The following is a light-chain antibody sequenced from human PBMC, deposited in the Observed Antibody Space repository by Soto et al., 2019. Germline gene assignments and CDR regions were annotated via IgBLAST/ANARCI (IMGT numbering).Light chain of an antibody. CDR1: QNAYNN. CDR3: QQRNYWPIT. Sequence: ASQNAYNNLAWYQQKPGQAPRLLIFDASTRATGIPARFSGSGSGTDFTLTINSLEPEDFAVYYCQQRNYWPITLGQGTRLEIK. V-gene: IGKV3-11*01. CDR2: DAS. J-gene: IGKJ5*01.